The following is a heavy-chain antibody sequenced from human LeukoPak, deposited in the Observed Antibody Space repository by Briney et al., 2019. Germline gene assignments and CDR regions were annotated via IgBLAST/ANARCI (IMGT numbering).Heavy chain of an antibody. V-gene: IGHV4-38-2*01. CDR2: IYHSGST. J-gene: IGHJ5*02. CDR3: ARPNDYGDRGWFDP. CDR1: GFTFSSHWM. Sequence: GSLRLSCAASGFTFSSHWMSWVRQAPGKGLEWIGSIYHSGSTYYNPSLKSRVTISVDTSKNQFSLKLSSVTAADTAVYYCARPNDYGDRGWFDPWGQGTLVTVSS. D-gene: IGHD4-17*01.